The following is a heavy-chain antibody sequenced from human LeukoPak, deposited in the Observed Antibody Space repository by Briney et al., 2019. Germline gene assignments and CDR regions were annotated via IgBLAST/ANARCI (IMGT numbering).Heavy chain of an antibody. J-gene: IGHJ4*02. Sequence: SETLSLTCTVSGDSTSSYYWSWIRQPPGKGLEWIGYIYYSGSTNYNPSLKSRVTISVDTSKNQFFLKVNSVTAADTAVYYCATSLEADAYYFDYWGQGTLVTVSS. CDR2: IYYSGST. CDR1: GDSTSSYY. V-gene: IGHV4-59*08. CDR3: ATSLEADAYYFDY.